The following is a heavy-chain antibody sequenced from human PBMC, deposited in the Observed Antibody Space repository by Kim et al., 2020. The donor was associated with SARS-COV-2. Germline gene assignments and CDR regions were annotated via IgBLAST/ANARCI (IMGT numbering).Heavy chain of an antibody. CDR1: GGSFRGYY. J-gene: IGHJ4*02. Sequence: SETLSLTCAVFGGSFRGYYRSWIRQPPGKGLEWIGEIDHSGSTKYNPSLKGRVTVSVDTSNNQFSLKLNSVSAADTAVYYCARWEWFGDLFEDYWGQGTLVTVSS. V-gene: IGHV4-34*01. D-gene: IGHD3-10*01. CDR2: IDHSGST. CDR3: ARWEWFGDLFEDY.